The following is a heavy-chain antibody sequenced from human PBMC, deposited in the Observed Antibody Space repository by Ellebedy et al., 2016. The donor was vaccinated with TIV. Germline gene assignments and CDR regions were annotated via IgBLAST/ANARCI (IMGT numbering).Heavy chain of an antibody. CDR3: ARDSPLDYDFWGV. Sequence: GGSLRLXXVASGFTFSNYAMSWVRQAPGKGLEWVSAISGGSGDNTYYPDSVKGRFTISRDNSKNTLYLQMNSLRAEDTAVYYCARDSPLDYDFWGVWGKGTTVIVSS. D-gene: IGHD3-3*01. J-gene: IGHJ6*04. CDR2: ISGGSGDNT. V-gene: IGHV3-23*01. CDR1: GFTFSNYA.